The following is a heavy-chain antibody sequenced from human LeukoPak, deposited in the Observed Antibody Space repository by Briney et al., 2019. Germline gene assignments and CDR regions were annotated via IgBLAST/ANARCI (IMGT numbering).Heavy chain of an antibody. D-gene: IGHD2-15*01. J-gene: IGHJ4*02. CDR1: GFTVSSNY. V-gene: IGHV3-53*01. CDR2: IYSGGST. Sequence: GGSLRLSCAASGFTVSSNYMSWVRQAPGKGLEWVSVIYSGGSTYYADSVKGRFTISRDNSKNTLYLQMNSLRAEDTAVYYCAKLGWDRMVVAATPRQGFFDCWGQGTLVTVSS. CDR3: AKLGWDRMVVAATPRQGFFDC.